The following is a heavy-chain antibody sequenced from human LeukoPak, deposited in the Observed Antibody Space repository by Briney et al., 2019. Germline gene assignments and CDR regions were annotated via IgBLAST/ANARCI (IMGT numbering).Heavy chain of an antibody. J-gene: IGHJ6*03. CDR3: ARGRKANGVYYYYYMDV. V-gene: IGHV3-33*01. CDR2: IWYDGSNK. CDR1: GFTFGSYG. D-gene: IGHD2-8*01. Sequence: GGSLRLSCAASGFTFGSYGMHWVRQAPGKGLEWVAVIWYDGSNKYYADSVKGRFTISRDNSKNTLYLQMNSLRAEDTAVYYCARGRKANGVYYYYYMDVWGKGTTVTVSS.